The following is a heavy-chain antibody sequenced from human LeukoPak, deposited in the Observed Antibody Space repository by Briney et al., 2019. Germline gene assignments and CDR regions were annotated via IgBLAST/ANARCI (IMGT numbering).Heavy chain of an antibody. Sequence: SETLSLTCTVSGDSISSSTYYWGWIRQPPGKGLEWIGNINYGGRTYYNPSLKSRVTISVDTSKNQISLEFNSMTAADTAVYYCARDGSDNWGQFDYWGQGILVTVSS. CDR2: INYGGRT. J-gene: IGHJ4*02. D-gene: IGHD1-1*01. CDR3: ARDGSDNWGQFDY. CDR1: GDSISSSTYY. V-gene: IGHV4-39*07.